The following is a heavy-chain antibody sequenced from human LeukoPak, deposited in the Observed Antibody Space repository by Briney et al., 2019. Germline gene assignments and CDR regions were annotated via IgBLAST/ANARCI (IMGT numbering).Heavy chain of an antibody. V-gene: IGHV4-34*01. CDR2: INHSGST. CDR1: GGSFSGYY. Sequence: PSETLSLTCADYGGSFSGYYWSWIRQPPGKGPEWIGEINHSGSTNYNPSLKSRVTISVDTSKNQFSLKLSSVTAADTAVYYCARGNREPRSSWEYYFDYWGQGTLVTVSS. J-gene: IGHJ4*02. CDR3: ARGNREPRSSWEYYFDY. D-gene: IGHD1-26*01.